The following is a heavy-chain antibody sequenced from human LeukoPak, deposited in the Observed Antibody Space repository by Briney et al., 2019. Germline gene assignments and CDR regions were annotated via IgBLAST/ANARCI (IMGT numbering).Heavy chain of an antibody. J-gene: IGHJ4*02. CDR1: GFTFSSYA. D-gene: IGHD1-26*01. V-gene: IGHV3-30-3*01. CDR2: ISYDGSNK. Sequence: QSGGSLRLSCAASGFTFSSYAMHWVRQAPGKGLEWVAVISYDGSNKYYADSVKGRFTISRDNYKNTLYLQMNSLRAEDTAVYYCAKALVGGGDYWGQGTLVTVSS. CDR3: AKALVGGGDY.